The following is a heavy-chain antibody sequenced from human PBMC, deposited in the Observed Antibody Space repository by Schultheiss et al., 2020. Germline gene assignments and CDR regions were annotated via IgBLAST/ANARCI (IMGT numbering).Heavy chain of an antibody. CDR3: ARTTGGMDV. V-gene: IGHV4-59*12. Sequence: SETLSLTCTVSGGSISSYYWSWIRQPPGKGLEWIGYIYYSGSTYYNPSLKSRVTISVDTSKNQFSLKLSSVTAADTAVYHCARTTGGMDVWGQGTTVTVSS. J-gene: IGHJ6*02. CDR2: IYYSGST. CDR1: GGSISSYY. D-gene: IGHD1-1*01.